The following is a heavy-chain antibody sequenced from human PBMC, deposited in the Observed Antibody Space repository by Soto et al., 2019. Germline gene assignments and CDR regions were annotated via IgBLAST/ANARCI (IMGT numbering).Heavy chain of an antibody. CDR1: GASTVSHYH. V-gene: IGHV4-31*02. Sequence: SQTLSLTCSVSGASTVSHYHWTWIRQPPGKGLEWMGYIFNSGTTFYNPSLTSRLSISIDTSGNHFSLELRSVTAADTAVYYCALALGPTTGLDYWGQGTLVTGSS. CDR3: ALALGPTTGLDY. CDR2: IFNSGTT. J-gene: IGHJ4*02. D-gene: IGHD1-26*01.